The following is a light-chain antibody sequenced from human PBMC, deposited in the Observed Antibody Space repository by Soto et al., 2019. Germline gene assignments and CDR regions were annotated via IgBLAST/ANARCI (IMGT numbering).Light chain of an antibody. V-gene: IGLV2-11*01. Sequence: QSALTQPRSVSGSPGQSVTISCTGTSSDVGGYNYVSWYQQYSGKATKLMIYDVTKRPSVVPDGFSGSKSGNTASLTISGLQGEDEADYYGCSYAVSYVVFGGGTKLTVL. CDR2: DVT. CDR3: CSYAVSYVV. J-gene: IGLJ2*01. CDR1: SSDVGGYNY.